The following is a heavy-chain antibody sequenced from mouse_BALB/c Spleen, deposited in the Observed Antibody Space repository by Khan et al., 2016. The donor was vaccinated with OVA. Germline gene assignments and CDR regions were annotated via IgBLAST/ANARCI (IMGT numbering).Heavy chain of an antibody. CDR3: ARSNYRGSGLYAMDY. CDR1: GYTFPSYW. J-gene: IGHJ4*01. D-gene: IGHD1-1*01. CDR2: IAPGSGST. Sequence: DLVKPGASVKLSCKASGYTFPSYWIHWIKLRPGQGLEWIGRIAPGSGSTSYSEIFKGKAELTVDTSSTPDYFQLSSLSSEDSAVYFCARSNYRGSGLYAMDYWGQGTSVTVSS. V-gene: IGHV1S41*01.